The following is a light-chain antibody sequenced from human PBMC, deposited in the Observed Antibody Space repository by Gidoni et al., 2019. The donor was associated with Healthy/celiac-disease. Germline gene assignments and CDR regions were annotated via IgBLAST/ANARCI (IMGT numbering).Light chain of an antibody. CDR1: QSVLYSSNNKNY. V-gene: IGKV4-1*01. CDR2: WAS. J-gene: IGKJ3*01. Sequence: DIVMTQSSDSLAVSLGDRTTINCNASQSVLYSSNNKNYLAWYQQQPGQPPKLLISWASTRESGVPDRFSGSGSGTDFTLTISSLQAEDVAVYYCQKYYSTPFTFGPGTKVDIK. CDR3: QKYYSTPFT.